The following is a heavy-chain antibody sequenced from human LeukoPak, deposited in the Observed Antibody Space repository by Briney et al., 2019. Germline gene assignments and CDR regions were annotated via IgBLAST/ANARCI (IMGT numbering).Heavy chain of an antibody. CDR3: TRDVSATARAYDY. CDR2: IAISGTYI. D-gene: IGHD1-26*01. V-gene: IGHV3-21*01. CDR1: GFILSDYN. Sequence: GGSLRLSCAASGFILSDYNMSWVRQAPGKGLEWVSFIAISGTYITYADSVKGRFTISRENAKNSLYLQMNSLRAEDTAVYYCTRDVSATARAYDYWGQGTLVTVSS. J-gene: IGHJ4*02.